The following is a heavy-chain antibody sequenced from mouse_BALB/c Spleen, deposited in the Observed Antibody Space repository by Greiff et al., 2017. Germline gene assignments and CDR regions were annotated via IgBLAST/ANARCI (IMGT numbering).Heavy chain of an antibody. D-gene: IGHD1-1*01. V-gene: IGHV5-9-4*01. Sequence: EVNVVESGGGLVKPGGSLKLSCAASGFTFSSYAMSWVRQSPEKRLEWVAEISSGGSYTYYPDTVTGRFTISRDNAKNTLYLEMSSLRSEDTAMYYCARDEYYGSSPFAYWGQGTLVTVSA. CDR3: ARDEYYGSSPFAY. CDR1: GFTFSSYA. J-gene: IGHJ3*01. CDR2: ISSGGSYT.